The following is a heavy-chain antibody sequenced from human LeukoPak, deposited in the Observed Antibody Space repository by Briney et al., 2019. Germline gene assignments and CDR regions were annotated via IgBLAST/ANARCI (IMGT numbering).Heavy chain of an antibody. J-gene: IGHJ4*02. V-gene: IGHV4-39*01. Sequence: SETLSLTCTVSGGSISSSSYYWGWIRQPPGKGLEWIGSIYYSGSTYCNPSLKSRVTISVDTSKNQFSLKLSSVTAADTAVYYCARRRDYGDIHSFDYWGQGTLVTVSS. D-gene: IGHD4-17*01. CDR2: IYYSGST. CDR3: ARRRDYGDIHSFDY. CDR1: GGSISSSSYY.